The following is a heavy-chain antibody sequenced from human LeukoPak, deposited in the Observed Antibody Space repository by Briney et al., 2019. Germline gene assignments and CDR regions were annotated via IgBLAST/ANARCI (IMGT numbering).Heavy chain of an antibody. V-gene: IGHV4-59*01. CDR2: IYYSGST. CDR1: GGSISSYY. D-gene: IGHD6-19*01. CDR3: ARAPVKVAGFDP. Sequence: SETLSLTCTVSGGSISSYYWSWIRQPPGKGLEWIGYIYYSGSTNYNPSLKSRVTISVDTSKNQFSLKLSSVTAADTAVYYCARAPVKVAGFDPWGQGTLVIVSS. J-gene: IGHJ5*02.